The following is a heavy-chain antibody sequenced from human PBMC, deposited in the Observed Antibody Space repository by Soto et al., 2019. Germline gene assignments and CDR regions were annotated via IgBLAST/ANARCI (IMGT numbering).Heavy chain of an antibody. J-gene: IGHJ4*02. CDR1: GFNFSNGW. V-gene: IGHV3-15*05. D-gene: IGHD1-26*01. CDR3: SSEEWE. CDR2: IKSKVHGETT. Sequence: EVQLVESGGGLVKPGGSLRLSCAASGFNFSNGWTSWVCQAPGKGLEWVGRIKSKVHGETTDYAAHVKGRFTISRDDSKTTLYLQMHSLQTEDTAVYYCSSEEWEWGQGTRVTVSS.